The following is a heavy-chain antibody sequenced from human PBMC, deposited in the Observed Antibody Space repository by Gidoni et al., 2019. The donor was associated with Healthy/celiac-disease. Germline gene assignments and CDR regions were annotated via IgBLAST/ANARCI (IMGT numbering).Heavy chain of an antibody. J-gene: IGHJ4*02. CDR3: AREVAGTGHFDY. D-gene: IGHD6-19*01. V-gene: IGHV3-53*04. Sequence: LEWVSVIYSGGSTYYADSVKGRFTISRHNSKNTLYLQMNSPRAEDTAVYYCAREVAGTGHFDYWGQGTLDTVSS. CDR2: IYSGGST.